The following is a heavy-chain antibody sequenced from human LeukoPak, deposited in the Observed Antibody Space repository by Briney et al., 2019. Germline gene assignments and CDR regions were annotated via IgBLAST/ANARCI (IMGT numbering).Heavy chain of an antibody. V-gene: IGHV3-23*01. Sequence: GGSLRLSCAASGFTFDSYAMSWVRQAPGKRLECVSTTSGSGGSTYYADSVRGRFTLSRDNSKNTLFLQMSSLRGDDTAIYYCAKSAAWFGQSYYFDFWGQGTLVTVSS. J-gene: IGHJ4*02. CDR3: AKSAAWFGQSYYFDF. CDR1: GFTFDSYA. CDR2: TSGSGGST. D-gene: IGHD3-10*01.